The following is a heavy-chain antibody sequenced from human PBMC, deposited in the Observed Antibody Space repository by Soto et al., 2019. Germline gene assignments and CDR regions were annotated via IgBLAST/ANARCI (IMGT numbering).Heavy chain of an antibody. V-gene: IGHV3-7*05. CDR3: ARLRFILTERDFDS. Sequence: EVQLVESGGGLVQPGGSLRLSCGASGCTFTSYWMSWVRQAPGKGLEWVANIKQDGTSKYYADSVKGRFTVSRDNAKSSVHLQMDSLRDDDTAVYRCARLRFILTERDFDSWGQGTLVTVSS. CDR1: GCTFTSYW. J-gene: IGHJ4*02. D-gene: IGHD3-16*01. CDR2: IKQDGTSK.